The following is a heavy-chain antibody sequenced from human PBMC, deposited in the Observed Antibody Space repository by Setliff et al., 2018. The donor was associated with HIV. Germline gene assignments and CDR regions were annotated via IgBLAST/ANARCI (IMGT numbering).Heavy chain of an antibody. CDR1: GGTFSSYA. Sequence: SVKVSCKAYGGTFSSYAITWVRQAPGQGLECMGGIIPMLGITNYAQRFQGRLTMTRNTSISTAYMELTSLRFEDTAVYYCAKGSPTAGDYWGQGTLVTVSS. CDR2: IIPMLGIT. V-gene: IGHV1-69*10. J-gene: IGHJ4*02. CDR3: AKGSPTAGDY.